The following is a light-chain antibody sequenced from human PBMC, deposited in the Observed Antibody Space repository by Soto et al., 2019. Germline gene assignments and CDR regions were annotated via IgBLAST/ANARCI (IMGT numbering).Light chain of an antibody. CDR1: SGGVGGYNY. Sequence: QSALTQPPSASGSPGQSVTISCTGASGGVGGYNYVSWYQQHPGNAPKLIISEVSKRASGVPDRISGSKSDNTASLTVSGLQAEDEAYYYCSSYSGTNNLLFGGGTKVTVL. J-gene: IGLJ2*01. CDR3: SSYSGTNNLL. V-gene: IGLV2-8*01. CDR2: EVS.